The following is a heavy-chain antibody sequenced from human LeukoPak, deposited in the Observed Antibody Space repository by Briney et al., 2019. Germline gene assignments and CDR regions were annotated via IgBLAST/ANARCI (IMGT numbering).Heavy chain of an antibody. CDR2: IYIDGTT. J-gene: IGHJ5*02. V-gene: IGHV3-53*01. Sequence: GGSLRLSCAASGFIVSHNYMTWVRQAPGKGLEWISVIYIDGTTYYADSVKGRFTISRDQASNTLYLQMNTLRDEDTAVYYCARQFRDTSMTQSWFDPWGQGTLVTVSS. D-gene: IGHD5-18*01. CDR3: ARQFRDTSMTQSWFDP. CDR1: GFIVSHNY.